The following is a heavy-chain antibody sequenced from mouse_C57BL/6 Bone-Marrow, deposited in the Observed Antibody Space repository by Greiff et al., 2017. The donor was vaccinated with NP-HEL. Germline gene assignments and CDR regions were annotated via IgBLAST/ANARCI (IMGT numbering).Heavy chain of an antibody. J-gene: IGHJ3*01. V-gene: IGHV1-85*01. Sequence: QVQLQQSGPELVKPGASVKLSCKASGYTFTSYDINWVKQRPGQGLEWIGWIYPRDGSTTYNEKFKGKATLTVDTSSSTAYMELHSLTSEDSAVYFWARSPQTWFAYWGQGTLVTVSA. CDR2: IYPRDGST. CDR1: GYTFTSYD. D-gene: IGHD3-2*02. CDR3: ARSPQTWFAY.